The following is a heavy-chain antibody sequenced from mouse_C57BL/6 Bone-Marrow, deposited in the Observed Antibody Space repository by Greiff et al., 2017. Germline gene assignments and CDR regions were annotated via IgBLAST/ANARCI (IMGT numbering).Heavy chain of an antibody. D-gene: IGHD1-1*01. V-gene: IGHV1-69*01. CDR2: IDPSDSYT. CDR3: ARTGVYYYGSSYAMDY. CDR1: GYTFTSYW. J-gene: IGHJ4*01. Sequence: QVQLQQPGAELVMPGASVKLSCKASGYTFTSYWMHWVKQRPGQGLEWIGEIDPSDSYTNYNQKFKGKSTLTVDKSSSTSSMQLSSLTSEDSAVYYCARTGVYYYGSSYAMDYWGQGTSVTVSS.